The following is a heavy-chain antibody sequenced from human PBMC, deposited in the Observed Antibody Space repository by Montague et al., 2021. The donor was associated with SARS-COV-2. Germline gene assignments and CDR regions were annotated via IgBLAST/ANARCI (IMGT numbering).Heavy chain of an antibody. CDR1: GGSISSYY. V-gene: IGHV4-59*01. Sequence: SETLSLTCTVSGGSISSYYWSWIRQPPGKGLEWIGYINYSGSTNYNPSPKRRVTISVDTSKNQFSLKLSSVTAADTAVYYCARVPVAHITIFGVVTSFDYWGQGTLVTVSS. D-gene: IGHD3-3*01. CDR2: INYSGST. CDR3: ARVPVAHITIFGVVTSFDY. J-gene: IGHJ4*02.